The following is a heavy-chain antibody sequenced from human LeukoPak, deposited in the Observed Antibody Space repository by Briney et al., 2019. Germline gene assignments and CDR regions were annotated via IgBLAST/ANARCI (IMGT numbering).Heavy chain of an antibody. D-gene: IGHD6-25*01. CDR3: ARDPGPRAAALFDY. J-gene: IGHJ4*02. CDR1: GGSISAYY. Sequence: SETLSLTCTVSGGSISAYYWSWIRQPPGKGLEWIGYIHYSGTTNYNPSLKSRVTMSVDTSKNQLSLKLSSVTAADTAVYYCARDPGPRAAALFDYWGQGTLVTVSS. V-gene: IGHV4-59*12. CDR2: IHYSGTT.